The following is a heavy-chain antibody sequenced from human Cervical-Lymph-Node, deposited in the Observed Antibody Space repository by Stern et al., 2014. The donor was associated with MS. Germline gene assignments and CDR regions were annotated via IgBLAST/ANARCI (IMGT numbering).Heavy chain of an antibody. J-gene: IGHJ6*02. V-gene: IGHV3-30-3*01. CDR2: LSYDGSKG. Sequence: VQLEESGGGVVQPARSLRLSCAATGFNFSSYAMQWVRQAPGKGLEWVAVLSYDGSKGYYADSVKGRFTISRDNSKNTVFLQMNRLRPEDTADYYCARDLLWFGELDWGAMDVWGQGTTVTVSS. CDR3: ARDLLWFGELDWGAMDV. D-gene: IGHD3-10*01. CDR1: GFNFSSYA.